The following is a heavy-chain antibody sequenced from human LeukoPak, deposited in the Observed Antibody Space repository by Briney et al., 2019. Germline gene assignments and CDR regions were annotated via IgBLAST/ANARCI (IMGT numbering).Heavy chain of an antibody. V-gene: IGHV3-30*02. J-gene: IGHJ4*02. CDR1: GFTFSSYG. D-gene: IGHD3-3*01. Sequence: GGSLRLSCAPSGFTFSSYGMHWVRQAPGQGLEWVAFIRYDGNNKYYADSVKGRFTISRDNSKNTLYLQMNSLRAEDTAVYYCARDNGFWSGYDYFDYWGQGTLVTVSS. CDR2: IRYDGNNK. CDR3: ARDNGFWSGYDYFDY.